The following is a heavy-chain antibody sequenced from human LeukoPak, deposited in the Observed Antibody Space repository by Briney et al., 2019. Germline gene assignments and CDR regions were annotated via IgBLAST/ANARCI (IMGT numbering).Heavy chain of an antibody. J-gene: IGHJ5*02. Sequence: ASVKVSCKASGYTFTSYYMHWVRQAPGQGLEWMGLINPSGGSTSYAQKFQGRVTMTRDTSTSTVYMELSSLRSEDTAVYYCARERDYYDSSGSNWFDPWGQGTLVTVSS. V-gene: IGHV1-46*01. CDR2: INPSGGST. CDR3: ARERDYYDSSGSNWFDP. D-gene: IGHD3-22*01. CDR1: GYTFTSYY.